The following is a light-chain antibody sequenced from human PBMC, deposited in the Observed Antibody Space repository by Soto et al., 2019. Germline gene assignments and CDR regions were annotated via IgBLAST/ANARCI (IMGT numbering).Light chain of an antibody. J-gene: IGKJ2*01. CDR3: QFFGDSPPLYT. V-gene: IGKV3-20*01. Sequence: ETVLTQSPDTLSLSPGERATLSCRASQSVSCVYLDRYQQKPGQAPRLLIYRASSRATGIPDRFSGSGSVTDFALTISRLGPEDFVVYYCQFFGDSPPLYTLGQGTKLEIK. CDR2: RAS. CDR1: QSVSCVY.